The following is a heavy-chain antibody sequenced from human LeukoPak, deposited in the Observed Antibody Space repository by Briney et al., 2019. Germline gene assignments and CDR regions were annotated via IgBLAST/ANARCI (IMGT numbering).Heavy chain of an antibody. Sequence: GGSLRLSCAASGFTFSGYWMSWVRQAPGKGLEWVANIKQDGTEKYYVDSVKGRFTISRDNAKNSLYLQMNSLRAEDTAVYYCARIGLRARCFEYWGQGTLVTVSS. J-gene: IGHJ4*02. V-gene: IGHV3-7*01. CDR1: GFTFSGYW. CDR2: IKQDGTEK. CDR3: ARIGLRARCFEY.